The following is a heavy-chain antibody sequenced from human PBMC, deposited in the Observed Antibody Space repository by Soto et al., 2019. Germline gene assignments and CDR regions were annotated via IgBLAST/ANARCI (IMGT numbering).Heavy chain of an antibody. D-gene: IGHD3-22*01. J-gene: IGHJ4*02. CDR2: INPSGDT. CDR1: GDTFTSYY. Sequence: GASVKVSCKASGDTFTSYYMHWVRQAPGQGFEWLGIINPSGDTSYAQKFQGRVTMTRDTSTSTAYMELRSLRSDDTAVYYCARDITMIVVVPGYWGQGTLVTVSS. V-gene: IGHV1-46*01. CDR3: ARDITMIVVVPGY.